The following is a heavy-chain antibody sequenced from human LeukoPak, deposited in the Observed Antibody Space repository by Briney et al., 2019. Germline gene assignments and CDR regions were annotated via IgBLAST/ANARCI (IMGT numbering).Heavy chain of an antibody. CDR3: ARERLGITGTVIDY. CDR2: INHSGST. Sequence: SETLSLTCAVYGGSFSGYYWSWIRKPPGKGLEWIGEINHSGSTNYNPSLKSRVTISVDTSKNQFSLKLSSVTAADTAVYYCARERLGITGTVIDYWGQGTLVTVSS. CDR1: GGSFSGYY. J-gene: IGHJ4*02. D-gene: IGHD1-20*01. V-gene: IGHV4-34*01.